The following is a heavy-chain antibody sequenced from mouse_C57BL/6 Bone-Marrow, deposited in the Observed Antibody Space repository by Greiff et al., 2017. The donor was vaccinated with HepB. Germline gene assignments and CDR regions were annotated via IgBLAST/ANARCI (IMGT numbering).Heavy chain of an antibody. CDR1: GFNIKDYY. Sequence: EVQLQQSGAELVKPGASVKLSCTASGFNIKDYYMHWVKQRTEQGLEWIGRIDPEDGETKYAPKFQGKATIPADTSSNTAFLQLRSLTSEDTAVYYCARTFYYYGSSYPWYFDVWGTGTTVTVSS. CDR2: IDPEDGET. D-gene: IGHD1-1*01. J-gene: IGHJ1*03. V-gene: IGHV14-2*01. CDR3: ARTFYYYGSSYPWYFDV.